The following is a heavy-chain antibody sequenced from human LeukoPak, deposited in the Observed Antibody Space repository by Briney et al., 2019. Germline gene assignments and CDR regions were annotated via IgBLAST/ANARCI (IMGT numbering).Heavy chain of an antibody. D-gene: IGHD2-15*01. CDR2: ISAYNGNT. CDR3: ARGFGGSGTYCLTFDY. CDR1: GGTFTRDR. V-gene: IGHV1-18*01. Sequence: ASVKVSCKASGGTFTRDRINWVRQAPGQGLEWMGWISAYNGNTKYAQKVQGRVTMTTDTSTSTAYMELRSLRSDDTAVYYCARGFGGSGTYCLTFDYWGQGTLVTVSS. J-gene: IGHJ4*02.